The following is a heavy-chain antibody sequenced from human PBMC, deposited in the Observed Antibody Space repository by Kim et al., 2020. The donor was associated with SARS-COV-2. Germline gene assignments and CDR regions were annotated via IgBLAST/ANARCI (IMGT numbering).Heavy chain of an antibody. V-gene: IGHV3-66*02. J-gene: IGHJ6*02. CDR3: ARDMYYDYVWGSYRPASFFHPYAGMNV. CDR1: GFTVSSNY. Sequence: GGSLRLSCAASGFTVSSNYMSWVRQAPGKGLEWVSVIYSGGSTYYADSVKGRFTISRDNSKNTLYLQMNSLRAEDTAVYYCARDMYYDYVWGSYRPASFFHPYAGMNVWGQGTTVTVSS. CDR2: IYSGGST. D-gene: IGHD3-16*02.